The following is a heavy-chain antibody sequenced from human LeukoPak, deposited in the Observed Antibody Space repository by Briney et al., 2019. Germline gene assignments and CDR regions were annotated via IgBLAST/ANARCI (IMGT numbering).Heavy chain of an antibody. D-gene: IGHD5-18*01. V-gene: IGHV3-23*01. CDR2: ISGSGGST. CDR3: AKDTTWIQLWLN. J-gene: IGHJ4*02. Sequence: GGSLRPSCAASGFTFSSYALNWVRQAPGKGLEWVSAISGSGGSTYYAGSVKGRFTISRDNSKNTLFLQMNSLRAEDTAVYYCAKDTTWIQLWLNWGQGTLVTVSS. CDR1: GFTFSSYA.